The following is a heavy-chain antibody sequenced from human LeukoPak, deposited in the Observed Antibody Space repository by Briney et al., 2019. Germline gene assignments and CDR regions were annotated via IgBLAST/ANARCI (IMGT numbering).Heavy chain of an antibody. D-gene: IGHD3-22*01. CDR1: GYTFTSNY. CDR3: ARDSKWFINDYYYGMDV. J-gene: IGHJ6*02. CDR2: INPSGGST. Sequence: ASVKVSCKASGYTFTSNYMLWVRQAPGQGLEWMGIINPSGGSTSYAQKLQGRVTMTTDTSTSTAYMELRSLRPDDTAVYYCARDSKWFINDYYYGMDVWGQGTTVTVSS. V-gene: IGHV1-46*01.